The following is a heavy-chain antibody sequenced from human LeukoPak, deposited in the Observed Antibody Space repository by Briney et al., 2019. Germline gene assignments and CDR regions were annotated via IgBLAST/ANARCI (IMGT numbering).Heavy chain of an antibody. CDR1: GFTFSNAW. D-gene: IGHD6-19*01. Sequence: GGSLRLSCAASGFTFSNAWMSWVRQAPGKGLEWVGRIKSKTDGGTTDYAAPVKGRFTISRDDSKNTLYLQMNSLKTEDTAVYYCTTAPGQPIAVAGIWVDYWGQETLVTVSS. V-gene: IGHV3-15*01. CDR2: IKSKTDGGTT. J-gene: IGHJ4*02. CDR3: TTAPGQPIAVAGIWVDY.